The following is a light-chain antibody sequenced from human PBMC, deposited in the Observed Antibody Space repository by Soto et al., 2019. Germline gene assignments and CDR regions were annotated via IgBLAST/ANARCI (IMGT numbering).Light chain of an antibody. Sequence: QLVLTQSPSASASLGASVKLTCTLSSGHSNYAIAWHQQQPEKGPRYLMKVNSDGSHSKGDGIPDRFSGSSSGAERYLTISSLQSEDEADYYCQTWVTGTWVFGGGTQLTVL. CDR1: SGHSNYA. CDR3: QTWVTGTWV. V-gene: IGLV4-69*01. J-gene: IGLJ3*02. CDR2: VNSDGSH.